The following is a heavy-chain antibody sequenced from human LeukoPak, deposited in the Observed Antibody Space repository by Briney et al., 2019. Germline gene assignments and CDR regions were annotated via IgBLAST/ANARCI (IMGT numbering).Heavy chain of an antibody. V-gene: IGHV4-59*01. CDR1: GGSISSYY. J-gene: IGHJ5*02. Sequence: SETLSLTCTVSGGSISSYYWSWIRQPPGKGLEWIGYIYYSGSTNNNPSLKSRVTISVDTSKNQFSLKLSSVTAADTAVYYCARSNAKGGWFDPWGQGTLVTVSS. CDR2: IYYSGST. D-gene: IGHD3-16*01. CDR3: ARSNAKGGWFDP.